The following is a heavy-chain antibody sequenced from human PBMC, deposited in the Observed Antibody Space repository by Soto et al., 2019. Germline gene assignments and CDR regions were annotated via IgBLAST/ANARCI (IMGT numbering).Heavy chain of an antibody. Sequence: GWSLRLSCASSVFTFINAWMSWVRQAPGKGLEWVGRIKSKTDGGTTDYAAPVKGRFTISRDDSKNTLYLQMNSLKTEDTAVYYCTTDPWVVPAAAPRGYWGQGTLVTVSS. CDR2: IKSKTDGGTT. D-gene: IGHD2-2*01. CDR1: VFTFINAW. J-gene: IGHJ4*02. CDR3: TTDPWVVPAAAPRGY. V-gene: IGHV3-15*01.